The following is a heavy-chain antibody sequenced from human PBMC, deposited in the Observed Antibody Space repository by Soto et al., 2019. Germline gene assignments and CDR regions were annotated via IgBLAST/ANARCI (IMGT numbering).Heavy chain of an antibody. CDR3: VRAHALGFSNWFDP. V-gene: IGHV1-58*01. D-gene: IGHD3-10*01. CDR2: IVVGSGNT. CDR1: GFSLSAYA. Sequence: GASVKVSCKASGFSLSAYAVQWVRQTRGQRLEWMGWIVVGSGNTNFAQNFQDRVTITRDMSTNTVYMELGSLKSDDTAVYYCVRAHALGFSNWFDPWGRGTLVTVSS. J-gene: IGHJ5*02.